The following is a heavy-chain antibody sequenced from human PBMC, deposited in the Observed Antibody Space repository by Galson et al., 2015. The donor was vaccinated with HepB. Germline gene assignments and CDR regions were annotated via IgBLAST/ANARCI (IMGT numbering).Heavy chain of an antibody. CDR3: AGPKKESYQLLDDY. V-gene: IGHV4-39*01. Sequence: ATLSLTCSVSGGSISSSNFYRGWIRQPPGKGLEWIGSIHYSGSTYYNPSLKTRVTMYVDTSKNQFSLTLSSVTAADTAVYYCAGPKKESYQLLDDYWGQGTLVTVAS. CDR1: GGSISSSNFY. J-gene: IGHJ4*02. D-gene: IGHD2-2*01. CDR2: IHYSGST.